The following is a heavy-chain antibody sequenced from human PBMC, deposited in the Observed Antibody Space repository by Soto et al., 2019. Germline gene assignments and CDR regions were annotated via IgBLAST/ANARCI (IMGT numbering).Heavy chain of an antibody. CDR1: GFTFSSYA. CDR3: ARDRNYYSRGRIGWFDP. V-gene: IGHV3-30-3*01. CDR2: ISYDGSNK. D-gene: IGHD6-19*01. J-gene: IGHJ5*02. Sequence: GGSLRLSCAASGFTFSSYAMHWVRQAPGKGLEWVAVISYDGSNKYYADPVKGRFTISRNKSKNTLYLQMNSLRAEDTAVYYYARDRNYYSRGRIGWFDPWGQGTLVTVSS.